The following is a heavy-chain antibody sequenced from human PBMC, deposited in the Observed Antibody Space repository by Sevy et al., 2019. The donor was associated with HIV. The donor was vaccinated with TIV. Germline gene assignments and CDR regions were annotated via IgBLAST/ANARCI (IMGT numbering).Heavy chain of an antibody. J-gene: IGHJ4*02. Sequence: ASVKVSCKASGGTFSSYAISWVRQAPGQGLVWMGGIIPIFGTENYAQKFQGRVTITADESTSTAYMELSSLRSEDTAVYYCAGGHDSSGYYPLAVDYWGQGTLVTVSS. CDR3: AGGHDSSGYYPLAVDY. D-gene: IGHD3-22*01. CDR1: GGTFSSYA. V-gene: IGHV1-69*13. CDR2: IIPIFGTE.